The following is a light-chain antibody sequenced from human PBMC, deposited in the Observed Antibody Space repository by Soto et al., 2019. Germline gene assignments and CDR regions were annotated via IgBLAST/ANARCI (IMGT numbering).Light chain of an antibody. V-gene: IGKV3-20*01. CDR1: YTISNNY. Sequence: EIVLTQSPGTLSLSPGERATLSCRASYTISNNYVAWYQQKPGQAPRLLIFGAFRRATGIPDRFSGGGSGTQFTLTVSRLEPEDFAVYFCQQYGDSPQTFCQGTKVEVK. J-gene: IGKJ1*01. CDR3: QQYGDSPQT. CDR2: GAF.